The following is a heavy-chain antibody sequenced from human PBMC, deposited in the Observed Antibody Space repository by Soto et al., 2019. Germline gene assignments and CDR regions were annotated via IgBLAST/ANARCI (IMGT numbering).Heavy chain of an antibody. J-gene: IGHJ4*02. Sequence: QVQLMQSGAEVKKPGASVKVICKTSGYTFTQYYIHWVRQAPGQGLEWVGLINPGTGGTIYTQKLEGRVTMTRDTSTSTVYMELNTLRSEDTGVYYCATLTWPSPSFGVIDYPGYWGQGTLVIVSS. V-gene: IGHV1-46*04. D-gene: IGHD2-8*01. CDR3: ATLTWPSPSFGVIDYPGY. CDR2: INPGTGGT. CDR1: GYTFTQYY.